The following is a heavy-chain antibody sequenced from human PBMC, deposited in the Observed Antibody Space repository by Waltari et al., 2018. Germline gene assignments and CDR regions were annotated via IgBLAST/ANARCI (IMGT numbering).Heavy chain of an antibody. CDR1: GYTFTSYY. J-gene: IGHJ4*02. V-gene: IGHV1-46*01. Sequence: QVQLVQSGAEVKKPGASVKVSCKASGYTFTSYYMHWVRQAPGQGLEWMGIINPSGGSTSYAQKFQGRVTMTRDTSTSTVYMELSSLRSEDTAVYYCARGPYIGVVVVVAATRGGNYWGQGTLVTVSS. CDR2: INPSGGST. D-gene: IGHD2-15*01. CDR3: ARGPYIGVVVVVAATRGGNY.